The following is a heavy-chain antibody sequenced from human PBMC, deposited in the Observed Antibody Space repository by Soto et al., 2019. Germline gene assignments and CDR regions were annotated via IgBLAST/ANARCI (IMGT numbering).Heavy chain of an antibody. D-gene: IGHD6-13*01. J-gene: IGHJ4*02. Sequence: EVQLLESGGGLVQPGGSLRLSCAASGFTFSSYAMSWVRQAPGKGPEWVSAISGSGGSTYYADSVKGRFTISRDNSKNTLYLQMNSLRAEDTAVYYCAKASGIALYFDYWGQGTLVTVSS. CDR2: ISGSGGST. CDR1: GFTFSSYA. CDR3: AKASGIALYFDY. V-gene: IGHV3-23*01.